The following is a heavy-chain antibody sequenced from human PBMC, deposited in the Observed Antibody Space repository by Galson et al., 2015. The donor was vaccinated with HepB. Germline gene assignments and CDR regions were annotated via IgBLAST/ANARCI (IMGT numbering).Heavy chain of an antibody. Sequence: SLRLSCAASEFTFSGFSMNWVRQTPEKGLEWISSISSSSSYIYYADSVKGRFTISRDNAKNSLYLQMDSLRAEDTAVYYCARGDRLWLLDYWGQGTLVTVSS. J-gene: IGHJ4*02. CDR2: ISSSSSYI. V-gene: IGHV3-21*01. CDR1: EFTFSGFS. CDR3: ARGDRLWLLDY. D-gene: IGHD5-18*01.